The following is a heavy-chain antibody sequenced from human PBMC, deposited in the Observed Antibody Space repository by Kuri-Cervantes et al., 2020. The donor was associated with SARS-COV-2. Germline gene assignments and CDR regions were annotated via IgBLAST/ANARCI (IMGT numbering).Heavy chain of an antibody. CDR1: GASIISSGND. Sequence: SETLSLTCSVSGASIISSGNDWGWIRQPPGKGLEWVGSIYYTGSTSYNPSLKSRVTISVDTSKNQFSLRLSSVTAADTAVYYCARHPLITLKEGWFDPWGQGTLVTVSS. J-gene: IGHJ5*02. D-gene: IGHD3-22*01. CDR3: ARHPLITLKEGWFDP. V-gene: IGHV4-39*01. CDR2: IYYTGST.